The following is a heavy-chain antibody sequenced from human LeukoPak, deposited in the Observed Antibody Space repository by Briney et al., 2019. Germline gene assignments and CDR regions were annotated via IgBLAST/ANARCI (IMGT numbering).Heavy chain of an antibody. CDR1: GGTFSSYA. J-gene: IGHJ4*02. V-gene: IGHV1-69*04. CDR3: AREGVIPAAMVFDY. Sequence: SSVKVSCKASGGTFSSYAISWVRQAPGQGLEWMGRIIPILGIANYAQKFQGRVTITADKSTSTAYMELSSLRSEDTAVYYCAREGVIPAAMVFDYWGQGTLVTVSS. D-gene: IGHD2-2*01. CDR2: IIPILGIA.